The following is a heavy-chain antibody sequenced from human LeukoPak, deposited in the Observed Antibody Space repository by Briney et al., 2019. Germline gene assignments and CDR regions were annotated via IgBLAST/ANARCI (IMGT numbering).Heavy chain of an antibody. D-gene: IGHD3-9*01. CDR1: GGSFSGYY. CDR2: INHSGST. CDR3: ARGRRLLRYFDWLPPSYYYYGMDV. V-gene: IGHV4-34*01. Sequence: SETLSLTCAVYGGSFSGYYWSWIRQPPGKGLEWIGEINHSGSTNYNPSLKSRVTISVDTSKNQFSLKLSSVTAAHTAVYYCARGRRLLRYFDWLPPSYYYYGMDVWGQGTTVTVSS. J-gene: IGHJ6*02.